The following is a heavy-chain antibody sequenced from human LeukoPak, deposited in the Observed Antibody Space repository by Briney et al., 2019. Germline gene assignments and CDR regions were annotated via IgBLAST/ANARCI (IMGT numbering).Heavy chain of an antibody. CDR2: ARYSGKT. V-gene: IGHV4-39*01. CDR1: GGSISSSSSY. J-gene: IGHJ4*02. CDR3: ARHYYDSSGLAYYFDY. Sequence: PSETLSLTCTVSGGSISSSSSYWGWNRQPPGKGLEWIGSARYSGKTYYNPSLKSRVTMSLDTSKNQFSLRLTSVTAADTAVYSCARHYYDSSGLAYYFDYWGQGTLVTVSS. D-gene: IGHD3-22*01.